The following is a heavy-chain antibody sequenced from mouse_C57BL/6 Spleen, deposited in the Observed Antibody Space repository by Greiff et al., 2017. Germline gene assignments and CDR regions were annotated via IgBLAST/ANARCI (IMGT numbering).Heavy chain of an antibody. CDR2: IHPNSGST. Sequence: VQLQQPGAELVKPGASVKLSCKASGYTFTSYWMHWVKQRPGQGLEWIGMIHPNSGSTNYNEKFKSKATLTVDKSYSPDYMQLSSLSSEYSAVYCCARLGPGGFAYWGQGTLVTVSA. CDR1: GYTFTSYW. CDR3: ARLGPGGFAY. V-gene: IGHV1-64*01. J-gene: IGHJ3*01. D-gene: IGHD4-1*01.